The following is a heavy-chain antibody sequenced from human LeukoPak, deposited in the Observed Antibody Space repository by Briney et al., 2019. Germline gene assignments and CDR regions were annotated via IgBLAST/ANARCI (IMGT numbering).Heavy chain of an antibody. V-gene: IGHV3-30*18. D-gene: IGHD1-1*01. CDR1: GITFSNFW. Sequence: GGSLRLSCTASGITFSNFWMSWGRQAPGPGLEWVAVMAYDGSNKYYADPVKGRFTISRDNSRNTLYLQMNSLRAEDTAVYYCAKAGVNLENYYYYYIDVWGKGTTVTVSS. CDR2: MAYDGSNK. J-gene: IGHJ6*03. CDR3: AKAGVNLENYYYYYIDV.